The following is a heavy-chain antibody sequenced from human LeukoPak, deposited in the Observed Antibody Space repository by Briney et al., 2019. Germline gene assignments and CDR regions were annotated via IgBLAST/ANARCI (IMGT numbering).Heavy chain of an antibody. CDR1: GYTFTSYD. D-gene: IGHD3-9*01. CDR3: ARGVRDYDILTGAYYYYGMDV. J-gene: IGHJ6*02. V-gene: IGHV1-8*01. Sequence: ASVKVSCKASGYTFTSYDINWVRQATGQALEWMGWMNPNSGNTGYAQKFQGRVTMTRNTSISTAYMELSSLRSEDTAVYYCARGVRDYDILTGAYYYYGMDVWGQGTTVTVSS. CDR2: MNPNSGNT.